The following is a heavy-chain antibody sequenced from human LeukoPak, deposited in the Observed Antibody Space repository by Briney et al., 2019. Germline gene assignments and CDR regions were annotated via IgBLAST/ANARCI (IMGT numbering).Heavy chain of an antibody. V-gene: IGHV3-30*18. CDR3: AKVLEGAFDI. CDR2: ISYDGSNK. CDR1: GFTFSSYG. Sequence: GGSLRLSCAASGFTFSSYGMHWVRQAPGKGLEWVAVISYDGSNKYYADSAKGRFTISRDNSKNTLYLQMNSLRAEDTAVYYCAKVLEGAFDIWGQGTMVTVSS. J-gene: IGHJ3*02.